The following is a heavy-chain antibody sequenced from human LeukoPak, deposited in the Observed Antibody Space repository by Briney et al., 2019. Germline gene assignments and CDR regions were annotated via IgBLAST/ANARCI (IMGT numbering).Heavy chain of an antibody. J-gene: IGHJ4*02. CDR2: INAGNGNT. CDR3: ARDKVDSSGSLDY. CDR1: GYTFTSYA. D-gene: IGHD6-19*01. V-gene: IGHV1-3*01. Sequence: ASVKVSCKASGYTFTSYAMHWVRQAPGQRLEWMGWINAGNGNTKYSQKFQGRVTITRDTSASTAYMELSSLRSEDTAMYYCARDKVDSSGSLDYWGQGTLVTVSS.